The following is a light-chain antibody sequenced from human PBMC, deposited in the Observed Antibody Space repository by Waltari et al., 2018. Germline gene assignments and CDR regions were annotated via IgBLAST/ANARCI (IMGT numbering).Light chain of an antibody. Sequence: DIVMTQSPDSLAVSLGESATINCKSSQNVFYNSNHNNYLAWYQQKAGQPPKLLIYWASSRESGVPDRFSGSVSGTDFTLTISSLQAEDVAVYYCQQYYTAPYSFGQGTKLEIK. CDR3: QQYYTAPYS. J-gene: IGKJ2*03. V-gene: IGKV4-1*01. CDR2: WAS. CDR1: QNVFYNSNHNNY.